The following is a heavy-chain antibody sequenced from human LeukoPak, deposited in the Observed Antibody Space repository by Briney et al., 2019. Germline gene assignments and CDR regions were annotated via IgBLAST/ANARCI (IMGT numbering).Heavy chain of an antibody. J-gene: IGHJ6*02. CDR3: AREGRVRYFDWSHYYYYGMDV. Sequence: PSETLPLTCTVSGGSISSSSYYWGWIRQPPGKGLEWIGSIYYSGSTYYNPSLKSRVTISVDTSKNQFSLKLSSVTAADTAVYYCAREGRVRYFDWSHYYYYGMDVWGQGTTVTVSS. CDR2: IYYSGST. D-gene: IGHD3-9*01. CDR1: GGSISSSSYY. V-gene: IGHV4-39*02.